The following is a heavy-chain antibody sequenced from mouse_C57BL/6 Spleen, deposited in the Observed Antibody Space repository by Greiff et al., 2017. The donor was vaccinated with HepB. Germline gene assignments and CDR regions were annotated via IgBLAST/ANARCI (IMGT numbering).Heavy chain of an antibody. CDR2: ISSGGDYI. V-gene: IGHV5-9-1*02. CDR3: TRDDITTVVAPDWFAY. CDR1: GFTFSSYA. D-gene: IGHD1-1*01. J-gene: IGHJ3*01. Sequence: DVQLVESGEGLVKPGGSLKLSCAASGFTFSSYAMSWVRQTPEKRLEWVAYISSGGDYIYYADTVKGRFTISRDNARNTLYLQMSSLKSEDTAMYYCTRDDITTVVAPDWFAYWGQGTLVTVSA.